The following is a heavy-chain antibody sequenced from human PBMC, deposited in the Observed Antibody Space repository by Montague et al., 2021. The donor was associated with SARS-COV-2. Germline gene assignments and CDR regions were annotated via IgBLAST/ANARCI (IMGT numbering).Heavy chain of an antibody. CDR1: GGSISSSNW. J-gene: IGHJ6*02. CDR3: ARESRGCFFRRCSRYGMDV. D-gene: IGHD6-19*01. CDR2: IYHSGST. V-gene: IGHV4-4*02. Sequence: SETLSLTCAVSGGSISSSNWWSWVRQPPGKGLEWIGEIYHSGSTNYNPSLKSRVTISVDKSKNQFSLKLSSVTAADTAVYYCARESRGCFFRRCSRYGMDVWGQGTTVTVSS.